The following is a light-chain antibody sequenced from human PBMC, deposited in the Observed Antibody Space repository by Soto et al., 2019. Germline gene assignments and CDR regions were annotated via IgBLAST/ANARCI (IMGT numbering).Light chain of an antibody. CDR2: DVS. Sequence: QSVLTQPASVSGSPGQSITISCTGTSSDVGGYNYVSWYQQHPGKAPKLMISDVSNRPSGVSNRFSGSKSGNTASLTISGLQAEDAADYYCSSYRSSNTLEVFGTGTKVTVL. CDR3: SSYRSSNTLEV. CDR1: SSDVGGYNY. V-gene: IGLV2-14*01. J-gene: IGLJ1*01.